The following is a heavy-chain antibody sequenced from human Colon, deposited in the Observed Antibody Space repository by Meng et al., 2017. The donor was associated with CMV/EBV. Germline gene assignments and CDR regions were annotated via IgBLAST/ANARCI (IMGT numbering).Heavy chain of an antibody. J-gene: IGHJ4*02. D-gene: IGHD3-10*01. V-gene: IGHV4-4*07. CDR3: ARAGARGVPVDL. Sequence: LQEAAPSMLKPSQTLSLTCTVSGASIKNYSWPWLCQPPGNGLEWLGRIHYSGGTDDNPSLKSRVTLSIDTSKNQLSLTIYSVTAADTAVYYCARAGARGVPVDLWGQGTLVTVSS. CDR2: IHYSGGT. CDR1: GASIKNYS.